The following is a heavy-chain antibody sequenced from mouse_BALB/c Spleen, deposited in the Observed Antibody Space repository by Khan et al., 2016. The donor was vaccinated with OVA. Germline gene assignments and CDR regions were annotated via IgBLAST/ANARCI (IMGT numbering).Heavy chain of an antibody. J-gene: IGHJ4*01. V-gene: IGHV9-3-1*01. CDR3: ARGGRSAMDY. CDR2: IYTYTGEP. D-gene: IGHD3-3*01. Sequence: QIQLVQSGPDLKKPGETVPLSCTASGYSFTNYGKKWVKQAPGKGLKWMGWIYTYTGEPTYADDFKGRFAFSLETSARTAYLQMNNLKNEDTATYFCARGGRSAMDYWGQGTSVTVSS. CDR1: GYSFTNYG.